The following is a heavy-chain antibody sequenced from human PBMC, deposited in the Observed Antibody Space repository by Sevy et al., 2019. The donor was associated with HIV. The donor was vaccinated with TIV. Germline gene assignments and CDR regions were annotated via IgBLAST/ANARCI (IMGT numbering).Heavy chain of an antibody. V-gene: IGHV1-2*02. CDR3: TRSAAEAKNFYCGGDCYSDY. CDR2: INPKSGGT. D-gene: IGHD2-21*02. CDR1: GYTFTGYY. Sequence: ASVKVSCKASGYTFTGYYLHWVRQAPGQGLEWMGWINPKSGGTNYAPKFQGRVTMTRETSIGTASMELSRLRSDDTAVYYGTRSAAEAKNFYCGGDCYSDYWGQGTLVTVSS. J-gene: IGHJ4*02.